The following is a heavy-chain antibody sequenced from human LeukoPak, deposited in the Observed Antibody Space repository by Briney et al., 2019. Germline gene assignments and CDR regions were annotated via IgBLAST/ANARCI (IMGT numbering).Heavy chain of an antibody. CDR3: AREGTYGQWFDP. D-gene: IGHD4-17*01. V-gene: IGHV3-48*03. Sequence: GGSLRLSCAASGFTFSSYAMSWVRQAPGKGLEWVSYISSSGSAIYYADSVKGRFTISRDNAKNSLYLQMNSLRAEDTAIYYCAREGTYGQWFDPWGQGTLVTVSS. CDR1: GFTFSSYA. J-gene: IGHJ5*02. CDR2: ISSSGSAI.